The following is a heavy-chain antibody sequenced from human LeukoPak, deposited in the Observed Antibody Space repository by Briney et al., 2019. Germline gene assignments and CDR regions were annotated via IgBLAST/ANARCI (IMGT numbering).Heavy chain of an antibody. CDR1: GGSISSYY. J-gene: IGHJ4*02. CDR2: IYYSGST. V-gene: IGHV4-59*01. CDR3: ARVAGSGSNY. Sequence: PSETLSLTCTVSGGSISSYYWSWIRQPPGKGLEWIGYIYYSGSTNYNPSLKSRVTISVDTSKNQFSLKLSSVTAADTAVYYRARVAGSGSNYWGQGTLVTVSS. D-gene: IGHD3-10*01.